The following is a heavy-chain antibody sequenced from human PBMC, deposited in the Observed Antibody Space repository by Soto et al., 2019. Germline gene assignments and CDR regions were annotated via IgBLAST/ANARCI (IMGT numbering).Heavy chain of an antibody. D-gene: IGHD2-15*01. CDR2: IYYSGST. J-gene: IGHJ6*02. CDR1: GGSISSGDYY. Sequence: QVQLQESGPGLVKPSQTLSLTCTVSGGSISSGDYYWSWIRQPPGKGLEWIGYIYYSGSTYYNPSLKSRVTISVDTSKNQFSLKLSSVIAADTAVYYCARDFRYCSGGSCPDYYYYGMDVWGQGTTVTVSS. CDR3: ARDFRYCSGGSCPDYYYYGMDV. V-gene: IGHV4-30-4*01.